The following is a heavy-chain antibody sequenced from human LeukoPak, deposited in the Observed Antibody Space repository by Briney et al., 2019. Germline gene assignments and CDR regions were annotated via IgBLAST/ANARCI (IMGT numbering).Heavy chain of an antibody. CDR1: GGSISSGGYY. J-gene: IGHJ5*02. CDR3: AKEATAMPENWFDP. Sequence: ETLSLTCTVSGGSISSGGYYWSWVRQAPGKGLEWVSAISGSGGSTYYADSVKGRFTISRDNSKNTLYLQMNSLRAEDTAVYYCAKEATAMPENWFDPWGQGTLVTVSS. CDR2: ISGSGGST. V-gene: IGHV3-23*01. D-gene: IGHD5-18*01.